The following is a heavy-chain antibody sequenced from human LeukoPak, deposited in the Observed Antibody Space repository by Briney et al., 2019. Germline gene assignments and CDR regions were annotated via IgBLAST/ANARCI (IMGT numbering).Heavy chain of an antibody. CDR2: ISPTSTYI. CDR1: RFTFSTYS. CDR3: ARGGTSTSGYDY. D-gene: IGHD2-2*01. Sequence: GGALRLSCAASRFTFSTYSMNWVRQAPGKGLEWVSSISPTSTYIYYADSVKGRFTISRDNAKNSLYLQMNSLSAEDTAVYYCARGGTSTSGYDYWGHGSLVTVSS. J-gene: IGHJ4*01. V-gene: IGHV3-21*01.